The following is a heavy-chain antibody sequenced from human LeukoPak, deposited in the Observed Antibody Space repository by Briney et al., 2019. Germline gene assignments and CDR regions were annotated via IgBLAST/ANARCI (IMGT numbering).Heavy chain of an antibody. CDR3: ARGGLSIAAQSNWFDP. CDR2: IYNTGCT. Sequence: PSETLSLTCTVTGGSITGYYWSWIRQPPGKGLEWIGYIYNTGCTNYNPSLKSRVTISVDTSKTQFSLRLSSVTAADTAVYYCARGGLSIAAQSNWFDPWGQGTLVTVSS. V-gene: IGHV4-59*01. CDR1: GGSITGYY. J-gene: IGHJ5*02. D-gene: IGHD6-6*01.